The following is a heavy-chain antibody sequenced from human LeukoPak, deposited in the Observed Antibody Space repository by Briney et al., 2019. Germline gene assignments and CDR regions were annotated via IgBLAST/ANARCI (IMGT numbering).Heavy chain of an antibody. Sequence: SQTLSLTCAVSGGSISSGGYSWSWIRQPPGKGLEWIGYIYHSGSTYYNPSLKSRVIISVDRSKNQFSLKLSSVTAADTAVYYCARVVSSWYYFDYWGQGTLVTVSS. D-gene: IGHD6-13*01. CDR3: ARVVSSWYYFDY. J-gene: IGHJ4*02. CDR1: GGSISSGGYS. V-gene: IGHV4-30-2*01. CDR2: IYHSGST.